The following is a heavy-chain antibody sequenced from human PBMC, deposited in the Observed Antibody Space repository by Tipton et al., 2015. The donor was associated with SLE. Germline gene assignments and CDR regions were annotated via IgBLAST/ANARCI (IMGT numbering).Heavy chain of an antibody. CDR3: ARVLGSFYGMDV. J-gene: IGHJ6*02. Sequence: VQLVQSGGGVVQPGRSLRLSCAASGFTFSSYAMHWVRQAPGKGLEWVAVISYDGSNKYYADSVKGRFTISRDNSKNTLYLQVNSLRAEDTAVYYCARVLGSFYGMDVWGQGTTVNVSS. CDR2: ISYDGSNK. CDR1: GFTFSSYA. V-gene: IGHV3-30*04.